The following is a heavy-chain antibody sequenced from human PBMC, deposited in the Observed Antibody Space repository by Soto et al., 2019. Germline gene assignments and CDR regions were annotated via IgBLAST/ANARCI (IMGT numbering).Heavy chain of an antibody. CDR3: ARDLKLRGYLDS. CDR1: GLTFSSYG. Sequence: QVHLVESGGGVVQPGKSLRLSCAASGLTFSSYGMHWVRQAPGNGLDWVAVISNDGSQRYYEDSVKGRFTISRDNSKDTLHLQMSGLRPEDTAVYYCARDLKLRGYLDSWGQGILVFVS. V-gene: IGHV3-30*03. J-gene: IGHJ4*02. CDR2: ISNDGSQR.